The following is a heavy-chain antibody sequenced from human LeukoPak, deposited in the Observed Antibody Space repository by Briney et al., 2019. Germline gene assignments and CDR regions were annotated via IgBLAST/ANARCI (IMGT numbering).Heavy chain of an antibody. V-gene: IGHV3-11*01. J-gene: IGHJ4*02. D-gene: IGHD3-3*01. CDR2: ISSSGRTI. CDR1: GFTFSDYY. Sequence: RGSLRLSCAASGFTFSDYYMSWIRQAPGKGLEWVSYISSSGRTIYYADSVKGRFTISRDNAKNSLYLQMNSLRAEDTAVYYCARDGTTIFGVVIIKGGYYFDYWGQGTLVTVSS. CDR3: ARDGTTIFGVVIIKGGYYFDY.